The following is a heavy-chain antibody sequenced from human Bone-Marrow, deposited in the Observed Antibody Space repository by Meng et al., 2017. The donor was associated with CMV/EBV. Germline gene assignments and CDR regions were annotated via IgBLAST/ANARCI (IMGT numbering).Heavy chain of an antibody. CDR1: GGTFSSYA. V-gene: IGHV1-69*05. CDR3: ARDGGFWSGYYKTTFDY. Sequence: SVKVSCKASGGTFSSYAISWVRQAPGQGLEWMGGIIPIFGTANYAQKFQGRVTITTDESTSTAYMELRSLRSDDTAVYYCARDGGFWSGYYKTTFDYWGQGTLVTVSS. CDR2: IIPIFGTA. J-gene: IGHJ4*02. D-gene: IGHD3-3*01.